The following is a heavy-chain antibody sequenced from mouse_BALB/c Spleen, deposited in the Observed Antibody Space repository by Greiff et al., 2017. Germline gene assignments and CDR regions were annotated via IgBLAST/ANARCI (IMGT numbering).Heavy chain of an antibody. CDR3: ARHFYYDYDGYAMDY. CDR1: GFTFSSYG. CDR2: ISSGGSYT. Sequence: VQRVESGGDLVKPGGSLKLSCAASGFTFSSYGMSWVRQTPDKRLEWVATISSGGSYTYYPDSVKGRFTISRDNAKNTLYLQMSSLKSEDTAMYYCARHFYYDYDGYAMDYWGQGTSVTVSS. D-gene: IGHD2-4*01. V-gene: IGHV5-6*01. J-gene: IGHJ4*01.